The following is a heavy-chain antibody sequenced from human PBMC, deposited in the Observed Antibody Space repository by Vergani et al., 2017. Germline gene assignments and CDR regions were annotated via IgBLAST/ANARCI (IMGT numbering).Heavy chain of an antibody. Sequence: QVQLVQSGAEVKKPGSSVKVSCKASGGTFSSYAISWVRQAPGQGLEWMGGIIPIFGIANYAQKFQGRVTITADKSTSTAYMELSSLRSEDPAVYYCARGPRIAVAGTTKYNWFDPWGQGTLVTVSS. CDR2: IIPIFGIA. D-gene: IGHD6-19*01. V-gene: IGHV1-69*17. J-gene: IGHJ5*02. CDR1: GGTFSSYA. CDR3: ARGPRIAVAGTTKYNWFDP.